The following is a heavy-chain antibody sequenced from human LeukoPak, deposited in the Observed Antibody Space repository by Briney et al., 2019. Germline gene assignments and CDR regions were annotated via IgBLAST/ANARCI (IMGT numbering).Heavy chain of an antibody. CDR3: ARGGEGVIAAAGTMADY. V-gene: IGHV1-69*13. CDR1: GGTFSSYA. Sequence: ASVKVSCKASGGTFSSYAISWVRQAPGQGLEWMGGIIPIFGTANYAQKFQGRVTITADESTSTAYMELSSLRSEDTAVYYCARGGEGVIAAAGTMADYWGQGTLVTVSS. J-gene: IGHJ4*02. D-gene: IGHD6-13*01. CDR2: IIPIFGTA.